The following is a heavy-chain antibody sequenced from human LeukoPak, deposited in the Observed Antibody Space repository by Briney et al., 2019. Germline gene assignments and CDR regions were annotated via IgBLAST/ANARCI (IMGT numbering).Heavy chain of an antibody. Sequence: SETLSLTCAVYGGSFSGYYWSWIRQPPGKGLEWIGEINHSGSTNYNPSLKSRVTISVDTSKNQFSLKLSSVTAADTAVYYCARGRRWLQFGGPGGFPGYFDYWGQGTLVTVSS. D-gene: IGHD5-12*01. CDR1: GGSFSGYY. CDR3: ARGRRWLQFGGPGGFPGYFDY. J-gene: IGHJ4*02. V-gene: IGHV4-34*01. CDR2: INHSGST.